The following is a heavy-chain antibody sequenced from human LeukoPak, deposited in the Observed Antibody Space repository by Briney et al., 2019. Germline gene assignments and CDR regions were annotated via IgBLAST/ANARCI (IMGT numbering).Heavy chain of an antibody. Sequence: SETLSLTCTVSGGSISNYYLSWIRQPPGKGLEWIGYIYYSRSTKYNPSLKSRVPISVDTCKNQFSQILSSVTAAETAVYYCARGNGWYYYWGEGTLVTPSS. V-gene: IGHV4-59*01. J-gene: IGHJ4*02. CDR1: GGSISNYY. D-gene: IGHD6-19*01. CDR3: ARGNGWYYY. CDR2: IYYSRST.